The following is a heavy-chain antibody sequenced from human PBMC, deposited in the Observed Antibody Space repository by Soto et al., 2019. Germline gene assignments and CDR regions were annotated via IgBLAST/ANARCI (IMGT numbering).Heavy chain of an antibody. J-gene: IGHJ3*02. CDR2: MNPNSGNT. CDR1: GYTFTSYD. CDR3: ARGQYYGSGSRDAFDI. V-gene: IGHV1-8*01. Sequence: ASVKVSCKASGYTFTSYDINWVRQATGQGLEWMGWMNPNSGNTGYAQKFQGRVTMTRNTSIGTAYMELSSLRSEDTAVYYCARGQYYGSGSRDAFDIWGQGTMVTVSS. D-gene: IGHD3-10*01.